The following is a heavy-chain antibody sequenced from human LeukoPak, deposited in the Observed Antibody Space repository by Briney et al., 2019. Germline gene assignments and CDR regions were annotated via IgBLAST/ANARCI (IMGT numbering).Heavy chain of an antibody. CDR1: GGSISSGGYS. D-gene: IGHD1-7*01. J-gene: IGHJ4*02. Sequence: SETLSLTCVVSGGSISSGGYSWSWIRQPPGKGLEWIGYIYHSGSTYYNPSLKSRVTISVDRSKNQFSLKLRSVTAADTAVYYCARGFTSNYYFDYWGQGTLVTVSS. CDR2: IYHSGST. CDR3: ARGFTSNYYFDY. V-gene: IGHV4-30-2*01.